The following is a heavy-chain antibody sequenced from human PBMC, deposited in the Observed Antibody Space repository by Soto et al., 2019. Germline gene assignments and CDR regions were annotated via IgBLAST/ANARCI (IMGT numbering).Heavy chain of an antibody. D-gene: IGHD3-3*01. Sequence: GGSLRLSCATSGFTFSSYVMHWVRQAPGKGLEWVAVIWFDGDNKKYADSVKGRFTISRDNSKNTLYLQMNSLRAEDTAVYYCASQGWQLEVGLLDYWGQGTLVTVSS. CDR2: IWFDGDNK. CDR1: GFTFSSYV. V-gene: IGHV3-33*03. CDR3: ASQGWQLEVGLLDY. J-gene: IGHJ4*02.